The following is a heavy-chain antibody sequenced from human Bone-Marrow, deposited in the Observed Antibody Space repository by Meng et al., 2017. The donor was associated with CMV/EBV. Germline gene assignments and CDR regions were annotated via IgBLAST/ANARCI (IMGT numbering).Heavy chain of an antibody. CDR2: IIPIFGTA. J-gene: IGHJ4*02. CDR1: GGTFSSYA. Sequence: SVKVSCKASGGTFSSYAISWVRQAPGQGLEWMGGIIPIFGTANYAQKFQGRVTMTTDTSTSTAYMELRSPRSDATAVYYCARDPGYRSSWGGAGDYWGQGTLVTVSS. CDR3: ARDPGYRSSWGGAGDY. V-gene: IGHV1-69*05. D-gene: IGHD6-13*01.